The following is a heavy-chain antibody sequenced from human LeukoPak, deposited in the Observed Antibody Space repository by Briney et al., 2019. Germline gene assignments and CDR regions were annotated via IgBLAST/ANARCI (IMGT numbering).Heavy chain of an antibody. J-gene: IGHJ4*02. Sequence: GGSLRLSCAASGFTFSAYIMNWVRQAPGKGLEWVSSISSSSTYIYYADSVKGRFTISRDNAKNSLYLQMNILRAEDTAVYYCARYDYGGNYHYWGQGTLVTVSS. V-gene: IGHV3-21*01. CDR2: ISSSSTYI. CDR3: ARYDYGGNYHY. D-gene: IGHD4-23*01. CDR1: GFTFSAYI.